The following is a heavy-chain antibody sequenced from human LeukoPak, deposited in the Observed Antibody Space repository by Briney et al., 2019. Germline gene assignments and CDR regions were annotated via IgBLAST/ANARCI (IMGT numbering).Heavy chain of an antibody. Sequence: QTGGSLRLSCAASGFTFSSYALTWVRQAPGKGLEWVSGISGSGSRTYYADSVKGRFTISRDNSKNTLYLQMNSLRAEDTAVYYCAKRRTNYDILTGDFDYWGQGTLVTVSS. CDR1: GFTFSSYA. D-gene: IGHD3-9*01. V-gene: IGHV3-23*01. J-gene: IGHJ4*02. CDR2: ISGSGSRT. CDR3: AKRRTNYDILTGDFDY.